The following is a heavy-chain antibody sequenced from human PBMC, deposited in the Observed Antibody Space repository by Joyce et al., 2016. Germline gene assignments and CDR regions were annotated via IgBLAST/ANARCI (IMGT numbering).Heavy chain of an antibody. D-gene: IGHD2-15*01. V-gene: IGHV3-53*01. J-gene: IGHJ6*02. CDR2: IYAGGST. Sequence: EVQLVESGGGLIQPGGSLRLSCAASGFTVISNYMNWVRQAPGKGLEWVSVIYAGGSTYYADSVKGRFTISRDKSENTLYLQMNSLRAEDTAVYYCARAPGWSYYYGMDVWGQGTTVTVSS. CDR1: GFTVISNY. CDR3: ARAPGWSYYYGMDV.